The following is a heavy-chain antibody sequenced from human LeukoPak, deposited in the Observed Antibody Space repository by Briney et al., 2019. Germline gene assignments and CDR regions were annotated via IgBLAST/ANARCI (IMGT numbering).Heavy chain of an antibody. CDR2: IYHGGST. V-gene: IGHV4-38-2*01. D-gene: IGHD1-1*01. CDR1: GYSISSDYY. J-gene: IGHJ4*02. Sequence: SETLSLTCAVSGYSISSDYYWGWIRQPPGKGLQWIGSIYHGGSTYYNPSLESRVTISVDTSKNQFSLKVSSVTAADTAVYYCARVDNWSHPYWGQGILVTVSS. CDR3: ARVDNWSHPY.